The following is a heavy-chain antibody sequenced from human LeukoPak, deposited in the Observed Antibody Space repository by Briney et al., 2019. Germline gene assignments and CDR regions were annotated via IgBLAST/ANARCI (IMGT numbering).Heavy chain of an antibody. V-gene: IGHV3-33*01. CDR3: ARDGARYSYGPTMFDY. J-gene: IGHJ4*02. D-gene: IGHD5-18*01. CDR1: GFTFSSYG. CDR2: IWYDGSNK. Sequence: GGSLRLSCAASGFTFSSYGMHWVRQAPGKGLEWVAVIWYDGSNKYYADSVKGRFTISRDNSKNTLYLQMNSLRAEDTAVYYCARDGARYSYGPTMFDYWGQGTLVTVSS.